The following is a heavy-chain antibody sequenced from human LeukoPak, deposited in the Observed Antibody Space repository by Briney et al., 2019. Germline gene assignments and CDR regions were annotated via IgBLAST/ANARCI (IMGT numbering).Heavy chain of an antibody. CDR1: GGTFSSYA. CDR2: IIPIFGTA. J-gene: IGHJ5*02. D-gene: IGHD2-15*01. CDR3: ARGGGVVVVAATAFDP. Sequence: GSSVKVSCKASGGTFSSYAISWVRQAPGQGLEWMGGIIPIFGTANYAQKFQGRVTITADESTSTAYTELSSLRSEDTAVYYCARGGGVVVVAATAFDPWGQGTLVTVSS. V-gene: IGHV1-69*01.